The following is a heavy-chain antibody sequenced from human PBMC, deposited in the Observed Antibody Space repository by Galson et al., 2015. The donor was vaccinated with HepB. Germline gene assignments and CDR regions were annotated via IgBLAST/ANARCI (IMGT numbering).Heavy chain of an antibody. CDR2: MNPNSGNT. Sequence: SVKVSCKASGYTFTSYDINWVRQATGQGLEWMGWMNPNSGNTGYAQKFQGRVTMTRNTSISTAYMELSSLRSEDTAVYYCARGQLRIYYFDYWGQGTLVTVSS. D-gene: IGHD7-27*01. CDR1: GYTFTSYD. J-gene: IGHJ4*02. CDR3: ARGQLRIYYFDY. V-gene: IGHV1-8*01.